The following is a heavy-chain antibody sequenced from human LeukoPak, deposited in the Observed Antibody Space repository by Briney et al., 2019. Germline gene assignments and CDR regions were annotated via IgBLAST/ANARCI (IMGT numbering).Heavy chain of an antibody. CDR3: ARDRDSSSAGPWNVFDY. D-gene: IGHD6-6*01. CDR2: MYTSGST. CDR1: GGSLRSYY. Sequence: SETLSVTCTVSGGSLRSYYWRWIRQPAGKGLEWIGRMYTSGSTNYNPSLKSRVTMSVDTSKNQFFLRLTSVTAADTAGYYCARDRDSSSAGPWNVFDYWGQGTLVTVSS. J-gene: IGHJ4*02. V-gene: IGHV4-4*07.